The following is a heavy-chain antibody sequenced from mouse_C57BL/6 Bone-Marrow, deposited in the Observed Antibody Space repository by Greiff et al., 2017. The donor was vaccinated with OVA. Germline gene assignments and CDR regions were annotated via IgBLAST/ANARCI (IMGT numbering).Heavy chain of an antibody. V-gene: IGHV1-76*01. CDR3: ARSYYGSSYRYYFDY. CDR2: IYPGSGNT. D-gene: IGHD1-1*01. CDR1: GYTFTDYY. Sequence: QVQLQQSGAELVRPGASVKLSCKASGYTFTDYYINWVKQRPGQGLEWIARIYPGSGNTYYNEKFKGKATLTAEKSSSTAYMQLSSLTSEDSAVYFCARSYYGSSYRYYFDYWGQGTTLTVSS. J-gene: IGHJ2*01.